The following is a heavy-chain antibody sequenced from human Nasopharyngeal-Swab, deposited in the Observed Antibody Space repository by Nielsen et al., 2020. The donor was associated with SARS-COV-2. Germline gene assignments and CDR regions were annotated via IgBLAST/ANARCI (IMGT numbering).Heavy chain of an antibody. J-gene: IGHJ4*02. CDR1: GFTFSDYY. CDR3: AREIWSGSFLDY. CDR2: ISSSGSTI. V-gene: IGHV3-11*01. D-gene: IGHD1-26*01. Sequence: CAASGFTFSDYYMSWIRQAPGKGLEWVSYISSSGSTIYYADSVKGRFTISRDNAKNSLYLQMNSLRAEDTAVYYCAREIWSGSFLDYWGQGTLVTVSS.